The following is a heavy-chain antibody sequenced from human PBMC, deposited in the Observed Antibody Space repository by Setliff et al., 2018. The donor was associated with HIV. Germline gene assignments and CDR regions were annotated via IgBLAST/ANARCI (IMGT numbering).Heavy chain of an antibody. CDR3: ASDATPYYYDSSGSNY. CDR2: INQDGSEK. V-gene: IGHV3-7*01. J-gene: IGHJ4*02. D-gene: IGHD3-22*01. CDR1: GFTFSYSW. Sequence: HPGGSLRLSCAASGFTFSYSWMNWVRQAPGKGLEWVANINQDGSEKNYVDSVKGRFTISRDNAKNSLYLQMDSLRVEDTTVYYCASDATPYYYDSSGSNYWGQGTLVTVSS.